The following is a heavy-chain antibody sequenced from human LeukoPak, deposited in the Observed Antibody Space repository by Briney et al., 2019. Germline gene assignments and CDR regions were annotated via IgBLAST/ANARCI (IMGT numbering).Heavy chain of an antibody. CDR2: IYYSGNT. J-gene: IGHJ5*02. V-gene: IGHV4-39*07. CDR3: ARVAREWFDP. CDR1: GDSISTSNSY. Sequence: PSETLSLTCTVSGDSISTSNSYWGWIRQPPGKGLEWIGSIYYSGNTYYNASLKSRVTMSVDTSQNQFSLKLSSVTAADTAVYFCARVAREWFDPWGQGTLVTVSS.